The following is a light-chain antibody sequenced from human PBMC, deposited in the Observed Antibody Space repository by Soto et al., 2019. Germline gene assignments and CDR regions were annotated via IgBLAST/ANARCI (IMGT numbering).Light chain of an antibody. CDR2: DVT. CDR3: SSYTSSGTLV. V-gene: IGLV2-14*01. Sequence: QSALTQPASVSGSPGQSITISCTGTSSDIGGYNYVSWYQQHPATAPKLMIYDVTNRPSGVSNRFSGSKSGNTASLTISGLQAEDEADYYCSSYTSSGTLVFGGGTKVTVL. J-gene: IGLJ2*01. CDR1: SSDIGGYNY.